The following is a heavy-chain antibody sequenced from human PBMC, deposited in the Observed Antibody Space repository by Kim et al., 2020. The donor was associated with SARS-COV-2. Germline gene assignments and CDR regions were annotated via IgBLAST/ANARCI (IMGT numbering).Heavy chain of an antibody. CDR2: ISWNSGSI. J-gene: IGHJ4*02. D-gene: IGHD3-3*01. CDR3: AKGQGVAHGGFDY. CDR1: GFTFDDYA. Sequence: GGSLRLPCAASGFTFDDYAMHWVRQAPGKGLEWVSGISWNSGSIGYADSVKGRFTISRDNAKNSLYLQMNSLRAEDTALYYCAKGQGVAHGGFDYWGQGTLVTVSS. V-gene: IGHV3-9*01.